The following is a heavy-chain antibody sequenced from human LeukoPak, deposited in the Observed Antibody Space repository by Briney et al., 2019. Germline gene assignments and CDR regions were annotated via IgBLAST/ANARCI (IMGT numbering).Heavy chain of an antibody. CDR3: ARSYQLPSYYFDY. CDR1: GGSFSAYY. Sequence: SETLSLTCGVYGGSFSAYYWSWIRQSPGKGLEWIGEISHSGNTHYDPSLMSRVTISVDTSKSQFSLKLSSVTAADTAVYFCARSYQLPSYYFDYWGPGALVTVSS. D-gene: IGHD2-2*01. CDR2: ISHSGNT. J-gene: IGHJ4*02. V-gene: IGHV4-34*01.